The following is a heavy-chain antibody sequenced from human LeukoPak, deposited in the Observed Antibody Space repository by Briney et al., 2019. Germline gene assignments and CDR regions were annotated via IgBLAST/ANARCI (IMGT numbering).Heavy chain of an antibody. D-gene: IGHD1-26*01. CDR1: GFTFSSYS. J-gene: IGHJ4*02. V-gene: IGHV3-21*01. CDR3: AREWEATELH. Sequence: GGSLRLSCAASGFTFSSYSLNWVGQAPGRGLEWVSSISSSSSYIYYADSVKGRFTISRDNAKNSLYLQMNSLRAEDTAVYYCAREWEATELHWGQGTLVTVSS. CDR2: ISSSSSYI.